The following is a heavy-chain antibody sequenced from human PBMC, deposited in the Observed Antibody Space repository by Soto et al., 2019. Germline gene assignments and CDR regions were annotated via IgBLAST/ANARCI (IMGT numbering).Heavy chain of an antibody. D-gene: IGHD1-26*01. J-gene: IGHJ4*02. CDR3: ASLSTSGSYYFDY. Sequence: GESLKISCKGSGYSFTSYWIGWVRQMPGKGLEWVGIIYPGYSDTRYSPSLQGQVTISADKSISTAYLQWSSLNASDTAMYYCASLSTSGSYYFDYWGQGILVPVSS. V-gene: IGHV5-51*01. CDR2: IYPGYSDT. CDR1: GYSFTSYW.